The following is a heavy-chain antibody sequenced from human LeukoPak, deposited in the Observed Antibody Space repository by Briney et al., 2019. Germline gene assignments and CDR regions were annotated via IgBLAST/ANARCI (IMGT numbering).Heavy chain of an antibody. V-gene: IGHV3-23*01. J-gene: IGHJ4*02. CDR3: AKGYSTSIDY. D-gene: IGHD4-11*01. CDR2: ISGSGGST. Sequence: GGSLRLSCAASGFTFSNFWMHWVRQAPGKGLEWVSAISGSGGSTYYADSVKGRFTISRDNSRNTLYLQMNSLRAEDTAVYYCAKGYSTSIDYWGQGTLVTVSS. CDR1: GFTFSNFW.